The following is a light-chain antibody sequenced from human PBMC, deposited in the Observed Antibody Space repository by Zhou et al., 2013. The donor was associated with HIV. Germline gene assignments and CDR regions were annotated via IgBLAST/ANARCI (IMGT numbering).Light chain of an antibody. Sequence: ETVMTQSPATLSVSPGEGATLSCRASQSVRSSLAWYQQKPGQAPGLLIYGVSTRATGIPARFSGSGSGTEFTLTISSLQSEDFAVYYCQQYDNRPYTFGQGTRLETK. CDR3: QQYDNRPYT. V-gene: IGKV3-15*01. CDR2: GVS. CDR1: QSVRSS. J-gene: IGKJ5*01.